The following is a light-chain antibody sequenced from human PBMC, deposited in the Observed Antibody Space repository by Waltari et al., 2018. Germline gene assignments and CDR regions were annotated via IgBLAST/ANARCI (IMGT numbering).Light chain of an antibody. CDR3: MQGTHWPWT. J-gene: IGKJ1*01. CDR1: QALVYKDGNIY. V-gene: IGKV2-30*01. Sequence: DVVMNQSPLSLSVTLGQSASISCRSSQALVYKDGNIYLNWFHQRPGQPPRRLIYSVSTRDSGVPDRFSGSGSGTDFTLRISRVEAEDVGVYYCMQGTHWPWTFGQGTKVEIK. CDR2: SVS.